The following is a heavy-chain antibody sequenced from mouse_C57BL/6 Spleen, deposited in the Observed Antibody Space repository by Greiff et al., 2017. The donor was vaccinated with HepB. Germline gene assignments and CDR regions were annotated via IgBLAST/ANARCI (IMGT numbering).Heavy chain of an antibody. CDR2: ISSGGDYI. J-gene: IGHJ4*01. Sequence: EVKLVESGAGLVKPGGSLKLSCAASGFTFSSYAMSWVRQTPEKRLEWVAYISSGGDYIYYADTVKGRFTISRDNARNTLYLQMSSLKSEDTAMYYWTRDIYYDYEGGYYAMDYWGQGTSVTVSS. D-gene: IGHD2-4*01. CDR3: TRDIYYDYEGGYYAMDY. CDR1: GFTFSSYA. V-gene: IGHV5-9-1*02.